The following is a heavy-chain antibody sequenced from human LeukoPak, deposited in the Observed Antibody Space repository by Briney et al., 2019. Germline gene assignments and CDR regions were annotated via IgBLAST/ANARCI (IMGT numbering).Heavy chain of an antibody. J-gene: IGHJ4*02. Sequence: GGSLRLSCAASGFTFSSYRMSWVRQAPGKELEWVANMNQDGSEKYYVDSVKGRFTISRDNSKNTLYLQMNSLRAEDTAVYYCARDYRGALFDYWGQGTLVTVSS. CDR3: ARDYRGALFDY. CDR1: GFTFSSYR. D-gene: IGHD4/OR15-4a*01. V-gene: IGHV3-7*03. CDR2: MNQDGSEK.